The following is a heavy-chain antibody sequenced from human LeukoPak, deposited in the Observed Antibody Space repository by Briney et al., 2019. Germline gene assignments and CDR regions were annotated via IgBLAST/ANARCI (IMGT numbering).Heavy chain of an antibody. CDR1: GLTFSSYA. J-gene: IGHJ3*02. Sequence: PGGPLRLSCAASGLTFSSYAMSWVRLAPGKGLEWVSGISDSGGGTYYAASVKGRFTISRDNSKNTLFLQMNSLRAEDTAVYYCAKDPITMLIVGLRGAFDIWGQGTMVTVSS. D-gene: IGHD3-22*01. CDR3: AKDPITMLIVGLRGAFDI. V-gene: IGHV3-23*01. CDR2: ISDSGGGT.